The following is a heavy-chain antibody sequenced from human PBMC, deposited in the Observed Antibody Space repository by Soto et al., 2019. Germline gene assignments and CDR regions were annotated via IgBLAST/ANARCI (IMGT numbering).Heavy chain of an antibody. Sequence: QVHLVQSGAEVKKPGASVKVSCQGSGYAFTTYGITWVRQAPGQGLEWLGWISAHNGNTNYPQKLQGRVTVTRDTSTSTASMELRSLRYDDTAVYYCARGRYGDYWGQGALVTVSS. CDR3: ARGRYGDY. CDR1: GYAFTTYG. D-gene: IGHD1-1*01. V-gene: IGHV1-18*01. J-gene: IGHJ4*02. CDR2: ISAHNGNT.